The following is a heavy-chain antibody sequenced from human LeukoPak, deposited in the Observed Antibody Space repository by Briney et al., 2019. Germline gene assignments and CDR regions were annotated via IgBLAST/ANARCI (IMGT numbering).Heavy chain of an antibody. Sequence: GGSLRLSCSASGFTFSSYGMHWVRQAPGKGLEWVAFIRYDGSNKYYADSVKGRFTISRDNAKNSLYLQMNSLRAEDTAVYYCARGGDYDILTGYLPFDYWGQGTLVTVSS. CDR1: GFTFSSYG. CDR2: IRYDGSNK. D-gene: IGHD3-9*01. J-gene: IGHJ4*02. V-gene: IGHV3-30*02. CDR3: ARGGDYDILTGYLPFDY.